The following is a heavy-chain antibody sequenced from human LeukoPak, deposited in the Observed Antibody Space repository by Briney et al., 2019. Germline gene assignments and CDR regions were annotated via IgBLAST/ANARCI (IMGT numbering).Heavy chain of an antibody. J-gene: IGHJ4*02. CDR3: ARESTPDIIPYFDY. Sequence: SETLSLTCAVSGGSISSSNWWSWVRQPPGKGLEWIGEIYHSGSTYYNPSLKSRVTISVDTSKNQFSLKLSSVTAADTAVYYCARESTPDIIPYFDYWGQGTLVTVSS. CDR1: GGSISSSNW. V-gene: IGHV4-4*02. D-gene: IGHD2-21*01. CDR2: IYHSGST.